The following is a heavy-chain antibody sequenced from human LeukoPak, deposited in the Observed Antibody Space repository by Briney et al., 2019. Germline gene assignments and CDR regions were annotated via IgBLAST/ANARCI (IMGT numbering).Heavy chain of an antibody. D-gene: IGHD3-22*01. CDR3: VRVPGSDSSGRQFDP. CDR2: THYSGST. J-gene: IGHJ5*02. Sequence: SETLSLTCTVSGGAISSADYYWSWIRQPPGKGPEWIGYTHYSGSTSYKPSLKSRLTISIDTSKNQFSLKLSSVTAADTAVYYCVRVPGSDSSGRQFDPWGQGARVTVSS. CDR1: GGAISSADYY. V-gene: IGHV4-30-4*08.